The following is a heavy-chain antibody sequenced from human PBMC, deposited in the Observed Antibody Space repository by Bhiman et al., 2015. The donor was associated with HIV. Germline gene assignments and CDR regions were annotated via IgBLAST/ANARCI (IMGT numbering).Heavy chain of an antibody. CDR3: AREPYSSSSFDY. D-gene: IGHD6-6*01. J-gene: IGHJ4*02. V-gene: IGHV3-30*04. CDR1: GFTFSSYT. Sequence: QVQLVESGGGVVQPGRSLRLSCAASGFTFSSYTIHWVRQAPGKGLEWVAVISYDGSNKYYADSVKGRFTISRDNSKNTLYLQMNSLRAEDTAVYYCAREPYSSSSFDYWGQGTLVTVSS. CDR2: ISYDGSNK.